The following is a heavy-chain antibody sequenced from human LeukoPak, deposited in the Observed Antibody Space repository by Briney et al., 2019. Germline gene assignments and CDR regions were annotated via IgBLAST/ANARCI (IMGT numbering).Heavy chain of an antibody. D-gene: IGHD6-13*01. CDR2: ISGSGRST. CDR3: AKDGFSSSWYNWFDP. CDR1: GFTFSNYA. V-gene: IGHV3-23*01. J-gene: IGHJ5*02. Sequence: GGSLRLSCAASGFTFSNYAMSWVRQAPGKGLEWVSAISGSGRSTYYADSVKGRFTISRDNSKNTLYLQMNSLRAEDTALYYCAKDGFSSSWYNWFDPWGQGTLVTVSS.